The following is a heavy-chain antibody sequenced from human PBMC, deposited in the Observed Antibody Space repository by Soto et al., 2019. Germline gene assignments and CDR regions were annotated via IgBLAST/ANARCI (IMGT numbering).Heavy chain of an antibody. CDR2: INPNSGGT. J-gene: IGHJ5*02. V-gene: IGHV1-2*02. D-gene: IGHD3-22*01. CDR1: GYTFTGYY. CDR3: AREYYYDSSGYIGWFDP. Sequence: QVQLVQSGAEVKKPGASVKVSYKASGYTFTGYYMHWVRQAPGQGLEWMGWINPNSGGTNYAQKFQGRVTMTRDTSISTAYMELSRLRSDDTAVYYCAREYYYDSSGYIGWFDPWGQGTLVTVSS.